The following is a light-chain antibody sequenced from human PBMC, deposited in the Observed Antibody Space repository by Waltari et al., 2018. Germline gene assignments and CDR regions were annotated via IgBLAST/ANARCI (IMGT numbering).Light chain of an antibody. Sequence: EIVLTQSPGTLSLSPGERATLSCSASQSVSSSYLAWYQQKPGQAPRLLIYGASSRATGIPDRFSGSDSGTDFTLTISRLEPEDFAVYYCQQYGSSPPTFGQGTRVEIK. CDR1: QSVSSSY. CDR2: GAS. CDR3: QQYGSSPPT. V-gene: IGKV3-20*01. J-gene: IGKJ1*01.